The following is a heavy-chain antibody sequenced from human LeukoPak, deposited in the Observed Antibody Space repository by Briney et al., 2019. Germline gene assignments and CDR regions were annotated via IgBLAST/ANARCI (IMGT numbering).Heavy chain of an antibody. CDR2: IYYSGST. CDR3: ARQGGYDFWSGYYAHDAFDI. J-gene: IGHJ3*02. Sequence: SQTLSLTCTVSGGSISSYYWSWIRQPPGKGLEWIGYIYYSGSTNYNPSLKSRVTISVDTSKNQFSLKLSSVTAADTAVYYCARQGGYDFWSGYYAHDAFDIWGQGTMVTVSS. CDR1: GGSISSYY. D-gene: IGHD3-3*01. V-gene: IGHV4-59*08.